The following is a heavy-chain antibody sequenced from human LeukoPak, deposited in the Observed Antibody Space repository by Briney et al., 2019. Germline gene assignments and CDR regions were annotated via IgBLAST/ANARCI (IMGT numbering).Heavy chain of an antibody. Sequence: SETLPLTCAVYGGSFSGYYWSWIRQPPGKGLEWIGEINHSGSTNYNPSLKSRVTISVDTSKNQFSLKLSSVTAADTAVYYCARGTAWNVQNWFDPWGQGTLVTVSS. CDR2: INHSGST. CDR1: GGSFSGYY. V-gene: IGHV4-34*01. J-gene: IGHJ5*02. CDR3: ARGTAWNVQNWFDP. D-gene: IGHD1-1*01.